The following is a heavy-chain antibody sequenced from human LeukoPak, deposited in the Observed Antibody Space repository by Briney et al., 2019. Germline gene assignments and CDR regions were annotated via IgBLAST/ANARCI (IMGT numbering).Heavy chain of an antibody. CDR2: ISGSGGST. CDR3: AKDRRGIAAAGYFDY. CDR1: GFTFSSYA. Sequence: GGSLRLSCAASGFTFSSYAMSWVRQAPGKGLEWVSAISGSGGSTYYADSVKGRFTISRDNSKNTLYLQMNSLRAEDTAVYYCAKDRRGIAAAGYFDYWAQGTLVTVSS. D-gene: IGHD6-13*01. J-gene: IGHJ4*02. V-gene: IGHV3-23*01.